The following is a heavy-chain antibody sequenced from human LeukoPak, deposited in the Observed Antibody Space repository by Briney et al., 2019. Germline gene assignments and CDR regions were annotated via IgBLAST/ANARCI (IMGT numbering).Heavy chain of an antibody. Sequence: GGSLRLSCADSGFPFNAYWMTWVRQAPGKGLEWVANIRQDGDTKYYVDSVKGRFTISRDNAMNSLYLQMNSLRAEDTAIYYCARSLPYGTTWYGRSDFWGQGTLVTVSS. CDR2: IRQDGDTK. CDR3: ARSLPYGTTWYGRSDF. V-gene: IGHV3-7*03. CDR1: GFPFNAYW. D-gene: IGHD6-13*01. J-gene: IGHJ4*02.